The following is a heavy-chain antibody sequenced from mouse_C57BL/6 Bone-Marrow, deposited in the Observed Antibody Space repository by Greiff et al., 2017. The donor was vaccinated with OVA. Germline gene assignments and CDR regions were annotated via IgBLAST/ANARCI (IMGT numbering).Heavy chain of an antibody. CDR1: GYTFTNYW. Sequence: QVQLQQSGAELVRPGTSVKMSCKASGYTFTNYWIGWAKQRPGHGLEWIGDIYPGGGYTNYNEKFKGKATLTADKSSSTAYMQFSSLTSEDSAIYYCARGVLRCFDYWGQGTTLTVSS. V-gene: IGHV1-63*01. CDR2: IYPGGGYT. D-gene: IGHD1-1*01. J-gene: IGHJ2*01. CDR3: ARGVLRCFDY.